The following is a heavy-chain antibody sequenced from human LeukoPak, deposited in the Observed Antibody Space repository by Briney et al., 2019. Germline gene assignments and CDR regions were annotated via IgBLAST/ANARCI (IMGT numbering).Heavy chain of an antibody. CDR1: GFTFNSYA. Sequence: GSLRLSCAASGFTFNSYAMSWVRQAPGKGLEWVSAISGSGASTYYADAVKGRFTISRDNSKNTLYLQMNSLRDEDTAVYYCAKDRRGNWNYVGHFDHWGQGTLVTVSS. V-gene: IGHV3-23*01. CDR2: ISGSGAST. D-gene: IGHD1-7*01. J-gene: IGHJ4*02. CDR3: AKDRRGNWNYVGHFDH.